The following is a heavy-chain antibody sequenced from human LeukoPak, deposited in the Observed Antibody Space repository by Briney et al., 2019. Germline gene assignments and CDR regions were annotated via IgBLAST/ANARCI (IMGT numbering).Heavy chain of an antibody. CDR3: ARAMSSSWYWDNWFDP. Sequence: PGGSLRLSCAASGFTFSDYYMSWIRQAPGKGLEWVSYISSSGSNIYYADSVKGRFTISRDNAKNSLYLQMNRLRAEDTAVYYCARAMSSSWYWDNWFDPWGQGTLVTVSS. CDR1: GFTFSDYY. J-gene: IGHJ5*02. D-gene: IGHD6-13*01. CDR2: ISSSGSNI. V-gene: IGHV3-11*01.